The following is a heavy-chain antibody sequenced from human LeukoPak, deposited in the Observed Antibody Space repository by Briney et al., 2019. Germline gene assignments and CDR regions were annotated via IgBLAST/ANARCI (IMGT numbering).Heavy chain of an antibody. J-gene: IGHJ6*02. V-gene: IGHV3-11*01. CDR3: ARDHCSSTSCYYYGVDV. CDR1: GFTFSDYY. CDR2: ISSSGSTI. D-gene: IGHD2-2*01. Sequence: GGSLRLSCAASGFTFSDYYMSWIRQAPGKGLEWVSYISSSGSTIYYADSVKGRFTISGDNAKNSLYLQMNSLRAEDTAVYYCARDHCSSTSCYYYGVDVWGQGTTVTVSS.